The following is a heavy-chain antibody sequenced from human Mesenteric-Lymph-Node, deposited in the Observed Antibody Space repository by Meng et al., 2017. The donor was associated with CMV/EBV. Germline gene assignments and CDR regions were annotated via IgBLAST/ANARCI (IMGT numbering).Heavy chain of an antibody. D-gene: IGHD3-3*01. CDR3: ARVYGEGTIFGVFYYYYGMDV. Sequence: SQTLSLTCAVSGGSVSSTTYYWSWIRQPPGKALEWIGYIFYSGSTNYNPSLRSRVTISTDTSKNQVSLKLSSVTAADTAVYYCARVYGEGTIFGVFYYYYGMDVWGQGTTVTVSS. CDR1: GGSVSSTTYY. J-gene: IGHJ6*02. V-gene: IGHV4-61*01. CDR2: IFYSGST.